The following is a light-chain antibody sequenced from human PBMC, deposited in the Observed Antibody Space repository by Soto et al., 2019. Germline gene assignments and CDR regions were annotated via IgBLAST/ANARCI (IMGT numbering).Light chain of an antibody. Sequence: LTQPASVSGSLGQSITISCTGTTRDIAGYNYISWYQQLPGKAPKLMIYQVTIRPSGISNRFSGSKSGNTASLTISGLQAEDEADYYCTSFSSSTSLYVFGTGTKVTVL. CDR3: TSFSSSTSLYV. CDR2: QVT. V-gene: IGLV2-14*01. CDR1: TRDIAGYNY. J-gene: IGLJ1*01.